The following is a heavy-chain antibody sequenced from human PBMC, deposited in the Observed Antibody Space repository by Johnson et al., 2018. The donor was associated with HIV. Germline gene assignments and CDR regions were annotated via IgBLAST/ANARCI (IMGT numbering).Heavy chain of an antibody. CDR2: IRNKANSYTT. CDR3: AKDRGSGWYGDAFDI. D-gene: IGHD6-19*01. CDR1: GFPFNTYA. Sequence: VQLVESGGGVVQPGRSLRLSCAASGFPFNTYAMYWVRQAPGKGLEWVGRIRNKANSYTTEYAASVKGRVTIARDDSKNSLYLQMNSLRAEDTAGYYCAKDRGSGWYGDAFDIWGQGTMVTVSS. J-gene: IGHJ3*02. V-gene: IGHV3-72*01.